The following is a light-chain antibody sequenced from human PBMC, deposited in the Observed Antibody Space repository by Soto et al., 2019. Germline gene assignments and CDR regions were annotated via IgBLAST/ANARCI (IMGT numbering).Light chain of an antibody. CDR3: AFWDDRLHGM. CDR2: RND. J-gene: IGLJ3*02. Sequence: QSVLTQPPSASGTPGQRVTISCSGRSSNIGTYNVYWYQQLPGTTPRLLIYRNDQRPSGVPDRFSGSKSGTSASLAIDGLRTEDEADYYCAFWDDRLHGMFGGGTKLTVL. V-gene: IGLV1-47*01. CDR1: SSNIGTYN.